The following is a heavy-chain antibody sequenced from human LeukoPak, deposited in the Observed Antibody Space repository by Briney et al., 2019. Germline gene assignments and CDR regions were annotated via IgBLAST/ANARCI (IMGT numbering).Heavy chain of an antibody. D-gene: IGHD4/OR15-4a*01. J-gene: IGHJ3*02. CDR1: GFTFSSYS. Sequence: PGGSLRLSCAASGFTFSSYSMNWVRQAPGKGLEWVSSISSSSSYIYYADSVKGRFTISRDNAKNSLYLQMNSLRAEGTAVYYCAGGMELPDAFDIWGQGTMVTVSS. CDR3: AGGMELPDAFDI. CDR2: ISSSSSYI. V-gene: IGHV3-21*01.